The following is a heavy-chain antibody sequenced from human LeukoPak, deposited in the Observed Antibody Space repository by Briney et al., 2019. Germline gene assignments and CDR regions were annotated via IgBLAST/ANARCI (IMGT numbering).Heavy chain of an antibody. CDR2: IGRGGGDI. Sequence: AGGSLRLSCAASGFTFSDYAMTWVRQAPGKGLEWVSVIGRGGGDIQYADSVQGRFSISRDNSKNTLYLQMNSLRTEDTALYYCAKDTDYYAGLDAWGQGTTVTVSS. CDR3: AKDTDYYAGLDA. J-gene: IGHJ6*02. CDR1: GFTFSDYA. D-gene: IGHD3-9*01. V-gene: IGHV3-23*01.